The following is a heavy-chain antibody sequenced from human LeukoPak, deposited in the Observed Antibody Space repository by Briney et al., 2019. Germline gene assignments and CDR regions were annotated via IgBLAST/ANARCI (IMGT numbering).Heavy chain of an antibody. CDR1: AYSISSGYY. CDR2: VYHSGST. V-gene: IGHV4-38-2*02. J-gene: IGHJ4*02. Sequence: PSETLSRNGTGSAYSISSGYYWGWIRQPPGKGLEWIAGVYHSGSTYYNPSLKSRVTISVDTSKNQFSLKRSSVTAADTAVYYCARHRYYYDTSGYSVDSWGQGTLVAVSS. D-gene: IGHD3-22*01. CDR3: ARHRYYYDTSGYSVDS.